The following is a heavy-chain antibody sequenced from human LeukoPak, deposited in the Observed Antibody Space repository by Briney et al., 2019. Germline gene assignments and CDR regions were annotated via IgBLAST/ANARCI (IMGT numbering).Heavy chain of an antibody. D-gene: IGHD2-2*01. Sequence: GGSLRLSCAASGFTFSSYSMNWVRQAPGKGLEWVSYISSSSSTIYYADSVKGRFTTSRDNAKNSLYLQMNSLRAEDTAVYYCARAYCSSTSCYDGLFDYWGQGTLVTVSS. J-gene: IGHJ4*02. CDR3: ARAYCSSTSCYDGLFDY. CDR1: GFTFSSYS. V-gene: IGHV3-48*01. CDR2: ISSSSSTI.